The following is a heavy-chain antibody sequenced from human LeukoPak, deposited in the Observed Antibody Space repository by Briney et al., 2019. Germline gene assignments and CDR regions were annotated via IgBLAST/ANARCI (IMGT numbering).Heavy chain of an antibody. CDR2: IWYDGSNK. Sequence: GGSLRLSCAASGFTFSGYAMHWVRQAPGKGLEWVAVIWYDGSNKYYADSVKGRFTISRDNSKNTLYLQMNSLRAEDTAVYYCVKDGSGSYYTYYFDYWGQGTLVTVSS. D-gene: IGHD3-10*01. J-gene: IGHJ4*02. CDR1: GFTFSGYA. CDR3: VKDGSGSYYTYYFDY. V-gene: IGHV3-33*06.